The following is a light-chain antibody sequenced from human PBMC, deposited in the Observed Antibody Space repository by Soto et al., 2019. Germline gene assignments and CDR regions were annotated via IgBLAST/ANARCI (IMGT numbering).Light chain of an antibody. J-gene: IGLJ2*01. Sequence: QSALTQPASVSGSPGQSITISCTGTSSDVGGYNYVSWYQQHPGKAPKLMIYDVSNRPSGVSNRFSGPKSGNTASLTISGLQAEDEADYYCSSYTGSSTYVVFGGGTQLTVL. CDR3: SSYTGSSTYVV. CDR2: DVS. V-gene: IGLV2-14*01. CDR1: SSDVGGYNY.